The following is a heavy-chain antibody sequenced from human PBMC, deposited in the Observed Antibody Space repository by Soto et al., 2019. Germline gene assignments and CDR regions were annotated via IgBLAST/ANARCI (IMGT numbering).Heavy chain of an antibody. CDR3: ARSQDSSGYYYSYAFDI. J-gene: IGHJ3*02. Sequence: QVQLVQSGAEVKKPGASVKVSCKASGYTFTGYYMHWVRQAPGQGLEWMGWINPNSGGTNYAQKFQGRVTMTRDTSISTAYMELSRLRSDDTAVYYCARSQDSSGYYYSYAFDIWGQGTMVTVSS. CDR1: GYTFTGYY. CDR2: INPNSGGT. V-gene: IGHV1-2*02. D-gene: IGHD3-22*01.